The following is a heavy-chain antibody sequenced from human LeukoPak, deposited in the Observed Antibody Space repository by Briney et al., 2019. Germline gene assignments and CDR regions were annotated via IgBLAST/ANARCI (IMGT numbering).Heavy chain of an antibody. CDR3: AKRGVVVRVFLVGFHKEAYYFES. J-gene: IGHJ4*02. Sequence: GGSLRLSCAVSGITLSNYGMSWVRQAPGKGLEWVAGISDSGGRTNYADSMKGRFTISRDNPKNTLYLQMNSLRAEDTAVYFCAKRGVVVRVFLVGFHKEAYYFESWGQGALVTVSS. D-gene: IGHD3/OR15-3a*01. CDR1: GITLSNYG. CDR2: ISDSGGRT. V-gene: IGHV3-23*01.